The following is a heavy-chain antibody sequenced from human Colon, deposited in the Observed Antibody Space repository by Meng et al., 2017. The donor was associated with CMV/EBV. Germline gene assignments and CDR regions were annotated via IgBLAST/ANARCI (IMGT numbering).Heavy chain of an antibody. CDR1: GFTFNSYW. J-gene: IGHJ4*02. CDR3: AAYDSSAKSYDF. V-gene: IGHV3-7*01. D-gene: IGHD3-22*01. Sequence: GESLKISCAASGFTFNSYWMSWVRQAPGKGLEWVANIKQDGGKKYYVDSVKGRFTISRDNAKNSLYLQMNSLRAEDTAVYYCAAYDSSAKSYDFWGQGTLVTVSS. CDR2: IKQDGGKK.